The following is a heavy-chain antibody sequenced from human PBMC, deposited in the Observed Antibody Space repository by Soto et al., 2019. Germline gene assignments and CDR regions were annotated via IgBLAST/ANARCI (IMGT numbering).Heavy chain of an antibody. D-gene: IGHD1-26*01. CDR3: ARGTPSPLIVRSSRGPWFAT. CDR2: MYYGGRT. Sequence: SETLSLTCTVSGGSISSYYWSWIRQPPGKGLEWIGYMYYGGRTNYNPSLKSRVTISVDTSKMQVSLKLSSVTAADTAVYFCARGTPSPLIVRSSRGPWFATWGQGTMVTVSP. V-gene: IGHV4-59*08. CDR1: GGSISSYY. J-gene: IGHJ5*02.